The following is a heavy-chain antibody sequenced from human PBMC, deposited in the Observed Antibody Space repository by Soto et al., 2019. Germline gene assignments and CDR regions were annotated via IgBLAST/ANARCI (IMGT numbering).Heavy chain of an antibody. CDR3: ARGPVYSFDY. CDR2: ISSNGGST. CDR1: GFTFSSYA. Sequence: EVPLVESGGGLVQPGGSLRLSCAASGFTFSSYAMHWVRQAPGKGLEYVSAISSNGGSTYYANSVKGRFTISRDNSTSTQYLQMGSLTAEDMVVYYCARGPVYSFDYWGQGTLVTVSS. D-gene: IGHD1-20*01. J-gene: IGHJ4*02. V-gene: IGHV3-64*01.